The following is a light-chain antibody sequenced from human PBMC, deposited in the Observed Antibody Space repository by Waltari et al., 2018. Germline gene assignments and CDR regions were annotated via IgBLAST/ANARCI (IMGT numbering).Light chain of an antibody. V-gene: IGKV1-9*01. J-gene: IGKJ3*01. Sequence: DIQLSQSPSFLSASVGDRVTITCRASQDFGNYFACYQQKPGTPPKFLTYATPTFRGGVPSRFSGSGSGTEFTLTISSLQPEDFATYYCQQLSSYPITFGPGTKVDIK. CDR1: QDFGNY. CDR3: QQLSSYPIT. CDR2: ATP.